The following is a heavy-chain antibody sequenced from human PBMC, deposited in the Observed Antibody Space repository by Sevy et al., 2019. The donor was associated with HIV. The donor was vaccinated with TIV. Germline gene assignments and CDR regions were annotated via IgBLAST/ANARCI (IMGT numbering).Heavy chain of an antibody. V-gene: IGHV3-48*02. Sequence: GGSLRLSCAASGFTFSSYSMNWVRQAPGKGLEWVSYISSSSSTKYYADSVKRRFTISRDNAKNSLYLQMNSLRDEDTAVYYCARVHPDEHYFDYWGQGTLVTVSS. J-gene: IGHJ4*02. CDR1: GFTFSSYS. CDR2: ISSSSSTK. CDR3: ARVHPDEHYFDY.